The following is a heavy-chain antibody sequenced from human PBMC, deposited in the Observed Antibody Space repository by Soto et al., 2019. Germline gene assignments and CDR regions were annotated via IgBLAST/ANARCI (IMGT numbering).Heavy chain of an antibody. Sequence: SVEACSKASEDIFNSTSLSWPRQAPQQGLEYMGGILPMFGTATSVEKFQVRLTLTADKSTTTTYMELPGFRFTVTDVYYCATAFSVYALVLNRFDHWGQGILVTVSS. V-gene: IGHV1-69*06. D-gene: IGHD1-26*01. CDR2: ILPMFGTA. CDR3: ATAFSVYALVLNRFDH. CDR1: EDIFNSTS. J-gene: IGHJ4*02.